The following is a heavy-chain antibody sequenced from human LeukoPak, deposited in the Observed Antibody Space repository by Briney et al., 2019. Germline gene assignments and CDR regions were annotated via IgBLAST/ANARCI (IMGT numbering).Heavy chain of an antibody. J-gene: IGHJ4*02. CDR3: ARLFPGGQWLDRWIDH. Sequence: GESLKISCKGSGYSFTNYWIGWVRQMPGKGLEWVGIIYPGDSDTRYSPSFQGQVTISADKSITTAYLQWSCLKASDTALYYFARLFPGGQWLDRWIDHWGQGTLVTVSS. CDR2: IYPGDSDT. CDR1: GYSFTNYW. D-gene: IGHD6-19*01. V-gene: IGHV5-51*01.